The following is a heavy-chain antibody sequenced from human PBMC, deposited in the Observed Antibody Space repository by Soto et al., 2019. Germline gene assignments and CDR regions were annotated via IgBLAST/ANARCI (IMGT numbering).Heavy chain of an antibody. J-gene: IGHJ1*01. V-gene: IGHV3-23*01. CDR1: GFTFSSYA. Sequence: GGSLRLSCAASGFTFSSYAMSWVRQAPGKGLEWVSGISGSGSRTYYADSVKGRFTLSRDNSKNTLYLQMSSLRAEDTAVYYCAKDSAFWEPFTYFQYWGQGTLVTVSS. CDR2: ISGSGSRT. D-gene: IGHD1-26*01. CDR3: AKDSAFWEPFTYFQY.